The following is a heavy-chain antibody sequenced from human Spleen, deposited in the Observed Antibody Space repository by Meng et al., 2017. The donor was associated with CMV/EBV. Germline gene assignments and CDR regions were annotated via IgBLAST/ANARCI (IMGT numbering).Heavy chain of an antibody. D-gene: IGHD6-19*01. CDR3: AKDQIGLLPGDPYYDH. V-gene: IGHV3-23*01. Sequence: ESLKISCAASGFTFTSYAMSWVRQAPGKGLEWVSLITPRGTTHYADSVRGRFTISRDHSKNTLYLQMSSLRAEDTAVYYCAKDQIGLLPGDPYYDHWGQGTLVTVSS. CDR1: GFTFTSYA. J-gene: IGHJ4*02. CDR2: ITPRGTT.